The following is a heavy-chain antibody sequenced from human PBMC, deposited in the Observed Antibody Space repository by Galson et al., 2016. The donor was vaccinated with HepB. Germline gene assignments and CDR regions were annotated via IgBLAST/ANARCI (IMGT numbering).Heavy chain of an antibody. CDR3: ARDGAGEFLEWIPLDY. V-gene: IGHV1-3*01. Sequence: SVKVSCKASGYTFTSHAIHWVRQAPGQRPEWLGWINGGNGDTKYSQKVQDRVTITRDTSATSAYMQMSSLRPDDTAVYYCARDGAGEFLEWIPLDYWGQGTLLTVSS. J-gene: IGHJ4*02. CDR2: INGGNGDT. D-gene: IGHD3-3*01. CDR1: GYTFTSHA.